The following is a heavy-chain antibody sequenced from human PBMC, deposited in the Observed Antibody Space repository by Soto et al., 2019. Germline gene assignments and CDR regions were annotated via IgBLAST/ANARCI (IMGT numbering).Heavy chain of an antibody. J-gene: IGHJ4*02. D-gene: IGHD2-15*01. CDR2: TGSGTGPG. CDR1: GGSLSTNP. CDR3: ARRDSGGFYRFFDS. Sequence: SVKVSCKASGGSLSTNPISWMRQAPGQGLEWMGGTGSGTGPGNHAQKFQGRLTVTADKSTSTVYMELTNLSSEDTAVYYCARRDSGGFYRFFDSWGQGTLVTVSS. V-gene: IGHV1-69*06.